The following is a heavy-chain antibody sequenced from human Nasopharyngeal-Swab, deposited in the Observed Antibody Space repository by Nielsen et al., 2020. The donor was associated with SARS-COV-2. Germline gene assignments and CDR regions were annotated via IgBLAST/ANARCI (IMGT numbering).Heavy chain of an antibody. D-gene: IGHD1-26*01. Sequence: GESLKISCAASGFTVSSNYMSWVRQAPGKGLEWVSVIYSGGTTNYADSVKGRFTISRDNAKNSLYLQMNSLRAEDTAVYYCARDPSYSGSYFNDYWGQGTLVTVSS. CDR3: ARDPSYSGSYFNDY. V-gene: IGHV3-53*01. CDR2: IYSGGTT. CDR1: GFTVSSNY. J-gene: IGHJ4*02.